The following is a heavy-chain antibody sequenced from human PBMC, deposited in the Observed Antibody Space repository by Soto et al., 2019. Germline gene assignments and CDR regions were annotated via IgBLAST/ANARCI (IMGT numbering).Heavy chain of an antibody. CDR1: GFTFSYYW. V-gene: IGHV3-74*01. CDR2: IKSDGSST. CDR3: ARGNYGMDV. Sequence: GGSLRLSCAASGFTFSYYWMHWVRQAPGKGLVWVSRIKSDGSSTNYADSVKGRFTSSRDNAKNTLYLQLNSLRVEDTAVYYCARGNYGMDVWGQGTMVTVSS. J-gene: IGHJ6*02.